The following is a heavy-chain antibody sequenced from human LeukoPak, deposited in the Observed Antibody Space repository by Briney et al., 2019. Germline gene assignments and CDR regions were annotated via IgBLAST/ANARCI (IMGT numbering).Heavy chain of an antibody. CDR2: IYYSGST. CDR1: GGSVSSGTYY. CDR3: ARYTAMVRDYFDY. V-gene: IGHV4-61*01. Sequence: SETLSLTCTVSGGSVSSGTYYWSWIRQPPGKGLEWIGYIYYSGSTNYNPSLKSRVTISVDTSKNQFSLKLSSVTAADTAVYYCARYTAMVRDYFDYWGQGTLVTVSS. J-gene: IGHJ4*02. D-gene: IGHD5-18*01.